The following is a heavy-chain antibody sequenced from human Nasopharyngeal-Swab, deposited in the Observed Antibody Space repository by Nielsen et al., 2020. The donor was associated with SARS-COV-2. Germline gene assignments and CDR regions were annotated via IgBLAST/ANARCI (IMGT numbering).Heavy chain of an antibody. CDR3: ARDYTRFDY. V-gene: IGHV3-7*05. D-gene: IGHD3-16*01. J-gene: IGHJ4*02. CDR1: GFTFSSYW. Sequence: GRPLRLSCAASGFTFSSYWMSWVRQAPGKGLEWVAYIKEDGSEKYFVDSVKGRFTISRDNAKNSLYLQMNSLRAEDTAVYYCARDYTRFDYWGQGTLVTVSS. CDR2: IKEDGSEK.